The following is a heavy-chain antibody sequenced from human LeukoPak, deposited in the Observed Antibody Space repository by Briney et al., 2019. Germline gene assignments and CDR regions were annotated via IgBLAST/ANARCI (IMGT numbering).Heavy chain of an antibody. Sequence: SETLSLTCTVSGASISTYYWSWIRQPAGKGLEWMGRVYNSGATNCSPSLRSRVTMSLDTSKNQFSLKLSSVTAADTAVYYCARVSCTDANCYSFYYMDVWGRGTTVTVSS. CDR2: VYNSGAT. D-gene: IGHD2-21*02. CDR1: GASISTYY. J-gene: IGHJ6*03. V-gene: IGHV4-4*07. CDR3: ARVSCTDANCYSFYYMDV.